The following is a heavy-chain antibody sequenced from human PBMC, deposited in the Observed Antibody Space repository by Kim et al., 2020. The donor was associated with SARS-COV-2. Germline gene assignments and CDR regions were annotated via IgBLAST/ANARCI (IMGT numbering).Heavy chain of an antibody. CDR3: TTVDCSGGTCYSHS. CDR2: IKSKTNGGTT. J-gene: IGHJ4*02. Sequence: GGSLRLSCAASGFIFSNAWMTWIRQAPGKGLEWVGRIKSKTNGGTTDYAAPVKGRFIISRDDSKNTVYLQMNSLITEDTAVYYCTTVDCSGGTCYSHSWGQGTLVTVSS. V-gene: IGHV3-15*01. CDR1: GFIFSNAW. D-gene: IGHD2-15*01.